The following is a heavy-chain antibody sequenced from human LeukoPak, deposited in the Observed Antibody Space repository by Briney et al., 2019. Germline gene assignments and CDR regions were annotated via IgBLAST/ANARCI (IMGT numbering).Heavy chain of an antibody. CDR2: ISSSSSTI. D-gene: IGHD2-2*01. J-gene: IGHJ4*02. CDR1: GFTFSSYA. CDR3: ARDLTITAGIVVVPAAGFGY. Sequence: GGSLRLSCAASGFTFSSYAMSRVRQAPGKGLEWVSAISSSSSTIYYADSVKGRFTISRDNAKNSLYLQMNSLRAEDTAVYYCARDLTITAGIVVVPAAGFGYWGQGTLVTVSS. V-gene: IGHV3-48*01.